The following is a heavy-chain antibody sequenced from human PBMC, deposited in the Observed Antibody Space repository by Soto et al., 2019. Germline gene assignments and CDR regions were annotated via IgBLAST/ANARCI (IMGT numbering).Heavy chain of an antibody. J-gene: IGHJ4*02. CDR2: IVVGSGNT. CDR1: GFTFTISA. CDR3: AAYCCVATRPRLLWFDF. D-gene: IGHD2-15*01. V-gene: IGHV1-58*01. Sequence: SVKVSCKASGFTFTISAVQWVRQARGQRLEWIGWIVVGSGNTNYAQKFQERVTITRDMSTSTAYMELSSLRSEDMAVYYCAAYCCVATRPRLLWFDFWGPGTLVTVSS.